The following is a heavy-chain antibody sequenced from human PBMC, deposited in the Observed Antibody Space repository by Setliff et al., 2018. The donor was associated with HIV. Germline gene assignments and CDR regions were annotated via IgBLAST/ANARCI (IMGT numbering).Heavy chain of an antibody. J-gene: IGHJ6*02. Sequence: GGSLRLSCAASGFTFSTYAMGWVRQAPGKGLEWVSTVGAVGAPTHYAESVKGRFTISKDNSRDTLYLQMSSLREEDTAVYYCVKDSSWQQIGRNWRVHSGMDVWGQGTTVTVSS. CDR2: VGAVGAPT. D-gene: IGHD3-22*01. CDR3: VKDSSWQQIGRNWRVHSGMDV. CDR1: GFTFSTYA. V-gene: IGHV3-23*01.